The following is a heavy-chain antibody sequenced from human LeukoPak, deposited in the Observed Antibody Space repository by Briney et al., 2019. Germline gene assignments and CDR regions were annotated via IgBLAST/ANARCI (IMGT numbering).Heavy chain of an antibody. V-gene: IGHV3-21*01. J-gene: IGHJ4*02. CDR1: GFTFSRYS. CDR2: ISSSSSYM. Sequence: GGSLRLSCAASGFTFSRYSMNWVRQAPGKGLEWVSSISSSSSYMHSADSVKGRFTISRDNAKNSLYLQMNNLKAEDTAVYYCARGDLESTVTTFGYWGQGTLVTVSS. CDR3: ARGDLESTVTTFGY. D-gene: IGHD4-17*01.